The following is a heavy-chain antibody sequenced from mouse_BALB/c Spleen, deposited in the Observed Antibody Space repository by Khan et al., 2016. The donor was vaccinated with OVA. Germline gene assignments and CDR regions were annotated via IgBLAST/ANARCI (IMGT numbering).Heavy chain of an antibody. CDR3: VRFNGGY. CDR1: GYNFKDYV. J-gene: IGHJ2*01. V-gene: IGHV9-3-1*01. Sequence: QIQLVQSGPELKKPGETVKISCKASGYNFKDYVMNWVKQSPGEGLKWMGWMNTYTGEPTYGDDFKGRFAFSLATSASTAYWHINSLKNEDTATYFCVRFNGGYWGQGTTLTVSS. CDR2: MNTYTGEP.